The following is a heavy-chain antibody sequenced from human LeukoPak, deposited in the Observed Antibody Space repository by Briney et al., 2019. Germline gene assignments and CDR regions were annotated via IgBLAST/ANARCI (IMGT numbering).Heavy chain of an antibody. D-gene: IGHD4-11*01. J-gene: IGHJ6*03. V-gene: IGHV3-23*01. CDR1: GFTFSSYA. Sequence: PGGSLRLSCAASGFTFSSYAMSWVRQAPGKGLEWVSGISGSGGSTYYADSVKGRFTISRDNSKNTLYLQMNSLRAEDTAVYYCARTDYSRSRYYYYYMGVWGKGTTVTVSS. CDR2: ISGSGGST. CDR3: ARTDYSRSRYYYYYMGV.